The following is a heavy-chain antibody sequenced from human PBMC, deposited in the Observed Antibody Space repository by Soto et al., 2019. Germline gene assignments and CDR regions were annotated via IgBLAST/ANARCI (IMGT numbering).Heavy chain of an antibody. J-gene: IGHJ5*02. CDR2: IIPIFGTA. Sequence: QVQLVQSGAEVKKPGSSVKVSCKASGGTFSSYAISWVRQAPGQGLEWMGGIIPIFGTANYAQKFQGRVTITADESTSTAYMELSSLRSEDTAVYYCAREVLGGGYEDLNWFDPWGQGTLVTVSS. CDR1: GGTFSSYA. D-gene: IGHD5-12*01. V-gene: IGHV1-69*01. CDR3: AREVLGGGYEDLNWFDP.